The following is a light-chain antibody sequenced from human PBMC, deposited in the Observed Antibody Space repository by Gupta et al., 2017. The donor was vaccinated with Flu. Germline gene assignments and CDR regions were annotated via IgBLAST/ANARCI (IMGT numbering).Light chain of an antibody. V-gene: IGKV3-15*01. Sequence: EIVMAQSPATLSVSPGERATLSCRASQSVSSNLAWYQQRPGQVPRLLIYGASTRATGVPARFSGSGSGTEFTLTISSLQSGDFAVYYCQQYDKWPYTFGPGTKLEIK. J-gene: IGKJ2*01. CDR3: QQYDKWPYT. CDR2: GAS. CDR1: QSVSSN.